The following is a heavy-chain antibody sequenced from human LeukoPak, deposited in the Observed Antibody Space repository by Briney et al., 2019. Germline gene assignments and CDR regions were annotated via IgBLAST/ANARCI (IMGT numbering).Heavy chain of an antibody. J-gene: IGHJ5*02. V-gene: IGHV3-48*01. CDR3: AKDGGGYCSGGSCLGWFDP. CDR1: GFTFSRPS. CDR2: ISDSSGTI. Sequence: GGSLRLSCAASGFTFSRPSMNWVRQAPGKGLEWVSYISDSSGTIYYADSVKGRFTISRDNAKNSLYLQMNSLRAEDTAVYYCAKDGGGYCSGGSCLGWFDPWGQGTLVTVSS. D-gene: IGHD2-15*01.